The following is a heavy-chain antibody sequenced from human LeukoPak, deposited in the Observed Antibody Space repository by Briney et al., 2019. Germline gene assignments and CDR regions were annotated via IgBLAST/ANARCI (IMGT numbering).Heavy chain of an antibody. D-gene: IGHD6-19*01. V-gene: IGHV4-34*01. CDR2: INHMGST. J-gene: IGHJ1*01. Sequence: KPSGSLSLTCALYGGSLSGDYGSSIREPPRKGVEWAWEINHMGSTNYNPSLQSRATISVATSKNQFSLKLSSVTAADTAVYYCARGQWLVKYFQHWGQGSMVTVCS. CDR1: GGSLSGDY. CDR3: ARGQWLVKYFQH.